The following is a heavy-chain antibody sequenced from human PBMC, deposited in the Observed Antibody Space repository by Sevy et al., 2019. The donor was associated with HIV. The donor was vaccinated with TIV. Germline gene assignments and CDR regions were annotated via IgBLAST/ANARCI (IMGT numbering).Heavy chain of an antibody. CDR3: ARERRGRLTAQGGGKDL. CDR1: GGSFSGYY. Sequence: SETLSLTCTVYGGSFSGYYWSWIRQHPGKGLEWIGEINHSGSANYNPSLKSRVTISVDTSKNQFSLKLTTVTAADTAVYYCARERRGRLTAQGGGKDLWGQGTTVTVSS. CDR2: INHSGSA. V-gene: IGHV4-34*01. J-gene: IGHJ6*02. D-gene: IGHD1-1*01.